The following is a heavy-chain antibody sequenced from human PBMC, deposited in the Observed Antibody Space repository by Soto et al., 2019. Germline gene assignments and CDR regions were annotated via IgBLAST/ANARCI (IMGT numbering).Heavy chain of an antibody. CDR2: IIPIFGTA. Sequence: SVKVSCKASGGTFSSYAISWVRQAPGQGLEWMGGIIPIFGTANYAQKFQGRVTITADESTSTAYMELSSLRSEDTAVYYCARGPYCSSTSCYVSVFDYWGQGTLVTVSS. CDR3: ARGPYCSSTSCYVSVFDY. D-gene: IGHD2-2*01. J-gene: IGHJ4*02. V-gene: IGHV1-69*13. CDR1: GGTFSSYA.